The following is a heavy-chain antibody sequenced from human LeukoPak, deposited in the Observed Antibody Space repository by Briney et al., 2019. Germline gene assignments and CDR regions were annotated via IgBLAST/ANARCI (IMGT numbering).Heavy chain of an antibody. CDR3: ARGGGHSGSYYGRLYYFDY. V-gene: IGHV1-69*13. Sequence: ASVKVSCKASGGTFSSYAISWVRQAPGQGLEWMGGIIPIFGTANYAQKFQGRVTITADESTSTAYMELSSLRSEDTAVYYCARGGGHSGSYYGRLYYFDYWGQGTLVTVSS. D-gene: IGHD1-26*01. CDR2: IIPIFGTA. CDR1: GGTFSSYA. J-gene: IGHJ4*02.